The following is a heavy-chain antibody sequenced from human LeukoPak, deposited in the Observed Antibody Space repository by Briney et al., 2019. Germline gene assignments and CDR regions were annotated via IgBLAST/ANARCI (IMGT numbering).Heavy chain of an antibody. D-gene: IGHD6-6*01. CDR2: IYYSGST. J-gene: IGHJ2*01. V-gene: IGHV4-39*07. CDR1: GGSISSSSYY. CDR3: ARFWHGGGPVEYSSSVSEKSYWYFDL. Sequence: SETLSLTCTVSGGSISSSSYYWGWIRQPPGKGLEWIGSIYYSGSTYYNPSLKSRVTISVDTSKNQFSLKLSSVTAADTAVYYCARFWHGGGPVEYSSSVSEKSYWYFDLWGRGTLVTVSS.